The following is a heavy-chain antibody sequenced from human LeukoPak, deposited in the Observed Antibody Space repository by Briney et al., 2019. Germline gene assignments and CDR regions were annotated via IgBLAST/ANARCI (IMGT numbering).Heavy chain of an antibody. V-gene: IGHV3-7*01. CDR1: VFTFSIYW. CDR2: KKQYGSDK. J-gene: IGHJ4*02. CDR3: ARHHPDLYDFWSGYYMYYFDY. D-gene: IGHD3-3*01. Sequence: GGPLRLSCAASVFTFSIYWMSWVRQATGKGLEWVANKKQYGSDKYYVDSEKGRFTISRDNAKNSLYLQMHGLRAEDTAVYYCARHHPDLYDFWSGYYMYYFDYWGQGTLVTVSS.